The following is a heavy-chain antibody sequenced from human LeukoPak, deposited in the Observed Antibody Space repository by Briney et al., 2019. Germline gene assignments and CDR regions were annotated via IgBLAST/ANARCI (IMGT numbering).Heavy chain of an antibody. CDR3: AKDRVSPGFNWFDP. V-gene: IGHV3-23*01. CDR2: INGRGDNT. D-gene: IGHD2/OR15-2a*01. J-gene: IGHJ5*02. Sequence: GGSLRLSCAASGVIISSYTMSWVRQAPGKGLEWVSAINGRGDNTYYADFVKGRFTISRDNSKSTVYLQMNSLRTEDTAVYYCAKDRVSPGFNWFDPWGQGTLVTVSS. CDR1: GVIISSYT.